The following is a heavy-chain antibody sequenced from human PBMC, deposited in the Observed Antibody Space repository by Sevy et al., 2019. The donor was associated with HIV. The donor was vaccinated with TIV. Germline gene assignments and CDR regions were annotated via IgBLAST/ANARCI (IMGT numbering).Heavy chain of an antibody. CDR1: GFTFSNYW. J-gene: IGHJ3*02. V-gene: IGHV3-74*01. CDR3: ARDFPLGGYYYGSDAFDI. Sequence: GGSLRLSCAASGFTFSNYWMHWVRQAPGKGLVWVSRINPDGSDTTYADSVKGRFNISRDNVKNTVYLQMNSMRAEDTAVYYGARDFPLGGYYYGSDAFDIWGQGTMVTVSS. CDR2: INPDGSDT. D-gene: IGHD5-18*01.